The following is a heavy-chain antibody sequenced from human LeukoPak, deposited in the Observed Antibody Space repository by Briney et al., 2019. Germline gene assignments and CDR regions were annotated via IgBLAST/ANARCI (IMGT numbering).Heavy chain of an antibody. D-gene: IGHD3-22*01. CDR1: GGSFSGYY. J-gene: IGHJ3*02. Sequence: PSETLSLTCAVYGGSFSGYYWSWIRQPPGKGLEWIGYIYYSGSTNYNPSLKSRVTISVDTSKNQFSLKLSSVTAADTAVYYCARDYYDSSGYYPHDAFDIWGQGTMVTVSS. V-gene: IGHV4-59*01. CDR3: ARDYYDSSGYYPHDAFDI. CDR2: IYYSGST.